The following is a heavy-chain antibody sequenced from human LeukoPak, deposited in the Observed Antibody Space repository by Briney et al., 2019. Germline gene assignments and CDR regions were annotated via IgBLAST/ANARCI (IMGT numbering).Heavy chain of an antibody. CDR3: AKGGGRITGTTFDY. CDR1: VGTLSSYA. D-gene: IGHD1-20*01. J-gene: IGHJ4*02. Sequence: SVKVSCKASVGTLSSYAISWVRQAPGQGLEWMGRIIPIVGIANYAQKFQGRVTITADKSTSTAYLELSSLRSEDTAVDYCAKGGGRITGTTFDYWGQGTLVTVSS. CDR2: IIPIVGIA. V-gene: IGHV1-69*04.